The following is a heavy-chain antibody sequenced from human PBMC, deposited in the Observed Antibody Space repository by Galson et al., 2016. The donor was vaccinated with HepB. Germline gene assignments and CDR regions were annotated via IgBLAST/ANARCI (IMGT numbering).Heavy chain of an antibody. CDR2: IDWDGDK. J-gene: IGHJ3*02. D-gene: IGHD4-17*01. Sequence: PALVKPTQTLTLTCNFSGFSLSSTGMCVSWIRQPPQKALEWLALIDWDGDKYYSPSLKTRLTISKDTSKNQVVLTMTNMDPVDTGTYYCARTDDSGEYERPFDTWGLGTMVTVSS. CDR1: GFSLSSTGMC. CDR3: ARTDDSGEYERPFDT. V-gene: IGHV2-70*01.